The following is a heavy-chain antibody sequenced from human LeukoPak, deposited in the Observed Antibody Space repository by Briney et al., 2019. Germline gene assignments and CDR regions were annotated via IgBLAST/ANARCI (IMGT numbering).Heavy chain of an antibody. CDR2: IRYDGSNK. Sequence: PGGSLRLSCAASGFTFSSYGMHWVRQAPGKGLEWVAFIRYDGSNKYYADSVKGRFTISRDNSKNTLYLQMNSLRAEDTAVYYCAKDVGVEAVARVFYMDVWGKGTRSPSP. CDR3: AKDVGVEAVARVFYMDV. D-gene: IGHD6-19*01. V-gene: IGHV3-30*02. J-gene: IGHJ6*03. CDR1: GFTFSSYG.